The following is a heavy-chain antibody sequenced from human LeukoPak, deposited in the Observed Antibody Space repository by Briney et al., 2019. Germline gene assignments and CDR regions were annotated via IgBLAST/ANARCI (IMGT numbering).Heavy chain of an antibody. V-gene: IGHV3-23*01. CDR1: GFTITTYA. CDR2: ISDRGDST. D-gene: IGHD6-19*01. J-gene: IGHJ4*02. Sequence: GGSLRLSCAASGFTITTYAMGWVRQAPGKGLEWVSVISDRGDSTHYADSVKGRFTISRDNSKSTLYLQMNSLRTEDTAVYYCAKVRWDNSGWYYLDSWGQGTLVTVSS. CDR3: AKVRWDNSGWYYLDS.